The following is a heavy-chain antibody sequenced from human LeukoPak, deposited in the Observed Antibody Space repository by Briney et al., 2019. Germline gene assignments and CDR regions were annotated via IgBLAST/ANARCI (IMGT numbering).Heavy chain of an antibody. CDR3: ARQWLDRRHFDY. Sequence: SETLSLTCTVSGGSISSSSYYWAWIRQPPGEGLEWIGSIFYSGTTYYNPSLYNPSLKSRITISVDTSKNQFSLKLSSVTAADTAVYYCARQWLDRRHFDYWGQGTLVTVSS. CDR1: GGSISSSSYY. CDR2: IFYSGTT. J-gene: IGHJ4*02. V-gene: IGHV4-39*07. D-gene: IGHD6-19*01.